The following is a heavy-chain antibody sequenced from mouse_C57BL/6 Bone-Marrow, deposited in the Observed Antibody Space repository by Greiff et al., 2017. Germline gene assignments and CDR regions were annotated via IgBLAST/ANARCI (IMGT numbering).Heavy chain of an antibody. CDR1: GYTFTSYW. V-gene: IGHV1-53*01. CDR3: ARSRGYYGNYVSN. Sequence: VQLQQPGTELVKPGASVKLSCTASGYTFTSYWMHWVKQRPGQGLEWIGNINPSNGGTNYNEKFKSKATLTVDKSSSTAYMQLSSLTTEDSAVYYCARSRGYYGNYVSNWGQGTTLTVSS. J-gene: IGHJ2*01. CDR2: INPSNGGT. D-gene: IGHD2-1*01.